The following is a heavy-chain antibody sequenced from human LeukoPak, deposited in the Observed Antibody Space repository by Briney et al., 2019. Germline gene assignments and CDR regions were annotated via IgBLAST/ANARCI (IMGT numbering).Heavy chain of an antibody. Sequence: GESLKISCKGSGYSFTSYWIGWVRQMPGKGLEWMGIIYPGDSDTRYSPSFQGQVTISADKSISTAYLQWSSLKASDTAMYYCARQSDSDILVVPAVPGAFDIWGQGTMVTVSS. D-gene: IGHD2-2*01. V-gene: IGHV5-51*01. CDR3: ARQSDSDILVVPAVPGAFDI. CDR1: GYSFTSYW. J-gene: IGHJ3*02. CDR2: IYPGDSDT.